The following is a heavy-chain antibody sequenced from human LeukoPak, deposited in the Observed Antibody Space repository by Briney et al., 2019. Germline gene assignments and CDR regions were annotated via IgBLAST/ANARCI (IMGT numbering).Heavy chain of an antibody. CDR1: GFTFSSYA. V-gene: IGHV3-30-3*01. CDR2: ISYDGSNK. J-gene: IGHJ4*02. D-gene: IGHD3-10*01. CDR3: ARAETYYYGSGSYYNPFDY. Sequence: PGRSLRLSCAASGFTFSSYAMHWVRQAPGKGLEWVAVISYDGSNKYYADSVKGRFTISRDNSKNTLYLQMNSLRAEDTAVYYCARAETYYYGSGSYYNPFDYWGQGTLVTVS.